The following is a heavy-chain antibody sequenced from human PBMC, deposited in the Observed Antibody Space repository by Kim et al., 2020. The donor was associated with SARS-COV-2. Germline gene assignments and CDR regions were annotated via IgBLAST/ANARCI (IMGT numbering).Heavy chain of an antibody. CDR1: GITVSSNY. D-gene: IGHD3-10*01. Sequence: GGSLRLSCAASGITVSSNYMSWVRQAPGKGLEWVSVIYSGGSTYYADSVKGRFTISRHNSKNTLYLQMNSLGAEDTAVYYCAREVRGEGGGFDYWGQGTLVTVSS. V-gene: IGHV3-53*04. J-gene: IGHJ4*02. CDR2: IYSGGST. CDR3: AREVRGEGGGFDY.